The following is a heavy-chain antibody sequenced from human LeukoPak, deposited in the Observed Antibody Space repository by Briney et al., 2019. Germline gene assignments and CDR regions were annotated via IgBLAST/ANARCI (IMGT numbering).Heavy chain of an antibody. Sequence: SETLSLTCTVSGGSISSSSYYRGWIRQPPGKGLEWIGSIYYSGSTYYNPSLKSRVTISVDTSKNQFSLKLSSVTAADTAVYYCARQGKDTAMVRSLDYFDYWGQGTLVTVSS. CDR2: IYYSGST. CDR1: GGSISSSSYY. V-gene: IGHV4-39*01. CDR3: ARQGKDTAMVRSLDYFDY. J-gene: IGHJ4*02. D-gene: IGHD5-18*01.